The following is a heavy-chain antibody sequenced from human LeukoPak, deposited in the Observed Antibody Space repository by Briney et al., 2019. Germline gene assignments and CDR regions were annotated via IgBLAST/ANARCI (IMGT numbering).Heavy chain of an antibody. CDR2: IYHSGST. D-gene: IGHD4-17*01. J-gene: IGHJ5*02. V-gene: IGHV4-38-2*02. CDR3: AREIVTTYNWFDP. Sequence: PSETLSLTCTVSGYSIGSGYYWGWIRQPPGKGLEWIGSIYHSGSTYYNPSLKSRVTISVDTSKNQFSLKLSSVTAADTAVYYCAREIVTTYNWFDPWGQGTLVTVSS. CDR1: GYSIGSGYY.